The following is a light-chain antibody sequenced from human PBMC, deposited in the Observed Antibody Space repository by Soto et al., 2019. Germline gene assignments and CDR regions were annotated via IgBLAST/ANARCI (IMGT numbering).Light chain of an antibody. Sequence: AIRMTQSPSSFSASTGDRVTITCRASQGISSYLAWYQQKPGKAPKLLIYAASTWQSGVPSRFSGSGSGTDFTLTIRCLQSEDFATYYCQQYYSYPWEFGQGTKVEIK. J-gene: IGKJ1*01. CDR3: QQYYSYPWE. V-gene: IGKV1-8*01. CDR2: AAS. CDR1: QGISSY.